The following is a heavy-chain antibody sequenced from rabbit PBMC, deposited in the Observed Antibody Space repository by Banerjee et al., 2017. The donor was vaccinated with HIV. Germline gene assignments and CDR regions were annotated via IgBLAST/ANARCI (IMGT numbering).Heavy chain of an antibody. V-gene: IGHV1S47*01. Sequence: QEQLVESGGGLVTLGGSLKLSCKAXGIDVSSYGISWARQAPGKGLEWIAYIYPDYGSTDYASWVNGRFTISLDNAQNTVFLQMTSLTAADTATYFCARVKDDYGDYARLDLWGPGTLVTVS. CDR2: IYPDYGST. CDR1: GIDVSSYG. CDR3: ARVKDDYGDYARLDL. D-gene: IGHD2-1*01. J-gene: IGHJ3*01.